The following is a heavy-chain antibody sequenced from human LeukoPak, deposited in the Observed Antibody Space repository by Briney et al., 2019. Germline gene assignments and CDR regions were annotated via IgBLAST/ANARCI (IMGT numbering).Heavy chain of an antibody. CDR2: IYTSGST. CDR3: ASGGYCSSTSCRKPHYYYYYMDV. V-gene: IGHV4-61*02. Sequence: PSETLSLTCTVSGGSISSGSYYWSWVRQPAGKGLEWIGRIYTSGSTNYNPSLKSRVTISVDTSKNQFSLKLSSVTAADTAVYYCASGGYCSSTSCRKPHYYYYYMDVWGKGTTVTVSS. D-gene: IGHD2-2*01. J-gene: IGHJ6*03. CDR1: GGSISSGSYY.